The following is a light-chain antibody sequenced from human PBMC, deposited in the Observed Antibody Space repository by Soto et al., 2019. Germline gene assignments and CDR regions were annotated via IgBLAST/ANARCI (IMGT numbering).Light chain of an antibody. Sequence: EVVLTQSPGTVSLSPGERATLSCRASQSVTSNYLAWYQQKPGQAPRLLIYAASSRATGIPDRFSGSGSGTNCSLIISRLEPEDVAVYYCQQYGSSVTWTFGQGTKVEIK. J-gene: IGKJ1*01. CDR2: AAS. CDR3: QQYGSSVTWT. V-gene: IGKV3-20*01. CDR1: QSVTSNY.